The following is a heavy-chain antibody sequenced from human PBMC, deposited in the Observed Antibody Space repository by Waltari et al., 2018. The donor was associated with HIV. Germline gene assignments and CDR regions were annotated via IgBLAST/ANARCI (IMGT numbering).Heavy chain of an antibody. J-gene: IGHJ6*02. D-gene: IGHD3-16*01. CDR2: SNWNGDDV. Sequence: EAQLLESGGGVVRPGGSLRVSCVGSGFHFSEYNINWFRKAQGMGREWVASSNWNGDDVRYADFAKGRFLVSRDNSQDSLHLRMSSLRPDDTAQYFCTRDGAYFYLGFDVWGQGVSVTVSS. CDR1: GFHFSEYN. V-gene: IGHV3-20*04. CDR3: TRDGAYFYLGFDV.